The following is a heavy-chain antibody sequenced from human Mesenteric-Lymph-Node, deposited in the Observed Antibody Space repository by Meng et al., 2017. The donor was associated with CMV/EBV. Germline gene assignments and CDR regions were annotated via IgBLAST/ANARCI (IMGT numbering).Heavy chain of an antibody. CDR3: ARRGSMGSYYYYGMDV. J-gene: IGHJ6*02. V-gene: IGHV4-39*01. CDR1: GGSISSYY. Sequence: SETLSLTCTVSGGSISSYYWGWIRQPPGKGLEWIGSIYYSGSTYYNPSLKSRVTISVDTSKNQFSLKLSSVTAADTAVYYCARRGSMGSYYYYGMDVWGQGTTVTVSS. CDR2: IYYSGST. D-gene: IGHD2-2*01.